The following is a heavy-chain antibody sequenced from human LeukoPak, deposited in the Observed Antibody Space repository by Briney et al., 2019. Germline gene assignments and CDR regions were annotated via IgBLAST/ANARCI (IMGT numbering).Heavy chain of an antibody. Sequence: GASLKISCKGSGYPFNSYWIGWGRRKPGKGLEGMGIIHPGDSDTRYSPSFQGQVTISADKSISTAYLQWSSLKASDTAMYYCARRTYGDGDYYFDYWGQGTLVTVSS. CDR1: GYPFNSYW. CDR3: ARRTYGDGDYYFDY. J-gene: IGHJ4*02. CDR2: IHPGDSDT. D-gene: IGHD4-17*01. V-gene: IGHV5-51*01.